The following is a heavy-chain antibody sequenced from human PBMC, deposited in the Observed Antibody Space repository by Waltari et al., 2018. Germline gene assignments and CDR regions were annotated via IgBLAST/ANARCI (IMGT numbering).Heavy chain of an antibody. CDR1: GFTFSSYW. Sequence: EVQLVESGGGLVQPGGSLRLSCAASGFTFSSYWMSWVRQAPGKGLEWVANIKQDGSEKYYVDSVKGRFTISRDNAKNSLYLQMNSLRAEDTAVYYCAREDRGYYDSSGYYIFYYWGQGTLVTVSS. D-gene: IGHD3-22*01. CDR2: IKQDGSEK. CDR3: AREDRGYYDSSGYYIFYY. V-gene: IGHV3-7*01. J-gene: IGHJ4*02.